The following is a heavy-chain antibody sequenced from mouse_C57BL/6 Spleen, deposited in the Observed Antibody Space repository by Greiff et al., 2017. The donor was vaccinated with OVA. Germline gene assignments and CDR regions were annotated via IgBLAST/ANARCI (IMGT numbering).Heavy chain of an antibody. CDR2: INPNNGGT. CDR3: ARRGDYDGYYAMDY. J-gene: IGHJ4*01. D-gene: IGHD2-4*01. Sequence: VQLQQSGPELVKPGASVKISCKASGYTFTDYYMNWVKQSHGKSLEWIGDINPNNGGTSYNQKFKGKATLTVDKSSSTAYMELRSLTSEDSAVYYCARRGDYDGYYAMDYWGQGTSVTVSS. CDR1: GYTFTDYY. V-gene: IGHV1-26*01.